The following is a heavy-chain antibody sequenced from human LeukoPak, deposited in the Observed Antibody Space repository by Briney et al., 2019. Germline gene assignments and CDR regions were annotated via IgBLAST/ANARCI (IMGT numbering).Heavy chain of an antibody. V-gene: IGHV3-66*01. CDR2: IHSGGST. Sequence: GGSRRFSCAASGLTVRSNYMSWFRRAPGKGLEWVSVIHSGGSTYYADSVKGRFTISRDNSKNTLHLQMNSLRAEDTAVYYCAGSDYWGQGTLVTVSS. CDR1: GLTVRSNY. CDR3: AGSDY. J-gene: IGHJ4*02.